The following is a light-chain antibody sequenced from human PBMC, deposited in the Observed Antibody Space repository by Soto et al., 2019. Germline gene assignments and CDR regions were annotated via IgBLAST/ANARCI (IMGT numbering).Light chain of an antibody. V-gene: IGKV1-6*01. Sequence: AIQMTQCPSSLSASVGDGVTITCRASQGIRNDLGWYQQKPGKAPKLLIYAASNLHSGVPSRFSGSGSGTDFTLTISSLQPEDFATYYCLQDYNYPWTFGQETKVEIK. CDR2: AAS. CDR3: LQDYNYPWT. J-gene: IGKJ1*01. CDR1: QGIRND.